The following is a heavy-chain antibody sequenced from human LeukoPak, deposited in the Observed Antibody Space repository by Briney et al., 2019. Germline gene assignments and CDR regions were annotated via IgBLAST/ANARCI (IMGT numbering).Heavy chain of an antibody. D-gene: IGHD2-15*01. CDR1: GFTFSSYG. Sequence: GGSPRLSCAASGFTFSSYGMHWVRQAPGKGLEWVAVIWYDGSNEYYADSVKGRFTISRDNSKNTLYLQMNSLRAEDTAVYYCARWSYSFRRGYFDYWGQGTLVTVSS. J-gene: IGHJ4*02. CDR3: ARWSYSFRRGYFDY. CDR2: IWYDGSNE. V-gene: IGHV3-33*01.